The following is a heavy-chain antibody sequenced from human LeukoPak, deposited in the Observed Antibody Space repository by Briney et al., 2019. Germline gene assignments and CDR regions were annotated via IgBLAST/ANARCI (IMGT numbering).Heavy chain of an antibody. V-gene: IGHV4-30-4*08. Sequence: PSQTLSLTCTVSGGSISSGDYYWSWIRQPPGKGLEWIGYIYYSGSTYYNPSLKSRVTISVDTSKNQFSLKLSSVTAADTAVYYCARVRQLWFGFDYWGQGTLVTVSS. CDR3: ARVRQLWFGFDY. J-gene: IGHJ4*02. CDR1: GGSISSGDYY. CDR2: IYYSGST. D-gene: IGHD5-18*01.